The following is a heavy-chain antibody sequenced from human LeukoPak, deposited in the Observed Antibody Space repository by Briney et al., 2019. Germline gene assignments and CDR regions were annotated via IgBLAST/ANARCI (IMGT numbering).Heavy chain of an antibody. J-gene: IGHJ4*02. CDR1: GYTFTSYA. V-gene: IGHV1-3*01. Sequence: ASVKVSCKASGYTFTSYAMHWVRQAPGQRLEWMGWINAGNGNTKYSQNFQGRVTITRDTSASTAYMELSSLRSEDMAVYYCASPVANSYGFDYWGQGTLVTVSS. D-gene: IGHD5-18*01. CDR3: ASPVANSYGFDY. CDR2: INAGNGNT.